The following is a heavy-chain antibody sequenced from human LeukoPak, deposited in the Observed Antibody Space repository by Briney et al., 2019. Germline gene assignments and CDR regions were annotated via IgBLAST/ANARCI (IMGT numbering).Heavy chain of an antibody. D-gene: IGHD2-8*01. J-gene: IGHJ6*02. V-gene: IGHV1-18*01. CDR2: ISAYNGNT. CDR3: ARVPYCTNGVCHYYYYYGMDV. CDR1: GYTFTSYG. Sequence: ASVKVSCKASGYTFTSYGISWVRQAPGQGLEWMGWISAYNGNTNYAQKLQGRVTMTTDTSTSTAYMELRSLRSDDTAVYYCARVPYCTNGVCHYYYYYGMDVWGQGTTVTVSS.